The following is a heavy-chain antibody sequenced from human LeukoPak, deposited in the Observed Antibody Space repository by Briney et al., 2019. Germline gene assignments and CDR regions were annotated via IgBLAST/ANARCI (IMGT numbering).Heavy chain of an antibody. CDR3: ASLIYGGNLDFDY. V-gene: IGHV3-7*01. CDR1: GFTFSSYW. D-gene: IGHD4-23*01. Sequence: GGSLRLSCAASGFTFSSYWMSWVRQAPGKGLEWVANIKQDGSEKYYVDSVKGRFTISRDSAKNSLYLQMNSLRAEDTAVYYCASLIYGGNLDFDYWGQGTLVTVSS. CDR2: IKQDGSEK. J-gene: IGHJ4*02.